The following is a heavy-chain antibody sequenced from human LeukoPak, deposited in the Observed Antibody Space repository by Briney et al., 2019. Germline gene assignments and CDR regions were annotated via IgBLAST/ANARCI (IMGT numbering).Heavy chain of an antibody. CDR3: ATKQWLAPPPDS. CDR2: INTDGTVT. Sequence: GGSLRLSCAASGFTFSKYWMLWVRQATGKGLESVSRINTDGTVTTYADSVKGRFTVSRDNADNTMFLQMNSVSDEDTAVYYCATKQWLAPPPDSWGQGTPVSVSS. CDR1: GFTFSKYW. D-gene: IGHD6-19*01. J-gene: IGHJ4*02. V-gene: IGHV3-74*01.